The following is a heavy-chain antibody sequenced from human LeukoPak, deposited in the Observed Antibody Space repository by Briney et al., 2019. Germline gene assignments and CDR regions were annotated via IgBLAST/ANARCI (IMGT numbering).Heavy chain of an antibody. CDR2: ISYDGSNK. J-gene: IGHJ4*02. CDR1: GFTFSNYA. V-gene: IGHV3-30-3*01. CDR3: ARGGCSSTSCPVDY. Sequence: GGSLRLSCAASGFTFSNYAMHWVRQAPGKGLEWVAVISYDGSNKYYADSVKGRFTISRDNSKNTLYLQMNSLRAEDTAVYYCARGGCSSTSCPVDYWGQGTLVTVSS. D-gene: IGHD2-2*01.